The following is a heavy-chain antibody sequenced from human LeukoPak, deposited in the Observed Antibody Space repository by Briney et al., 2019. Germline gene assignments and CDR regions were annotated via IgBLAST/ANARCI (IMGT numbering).Heavy chain of an antibody. CDR3: AKVPDNLDAFDI. CDR1: GFTFDDYA. Sequence: GGSLRLSCAASGFTFDDYAMHWVRQAPGKGLEWVSVISWNSGSIGYADSVKGRFTISRDNAKNSLYLQMNSLRAEDTALYYCAKVPDNLDAFDIWGQGTMVTVSS. D-gene: IGHD1-1*01. V-gene: IGHV3-9*01. J-gene: IGHJ3*02. CDR2: ISWNSGSI.